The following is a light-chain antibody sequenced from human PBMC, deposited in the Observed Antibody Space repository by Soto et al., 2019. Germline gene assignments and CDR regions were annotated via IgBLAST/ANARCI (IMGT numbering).Light chain of an antibody. CDR1: QMFSTTY. J-gene: IGKJ2*01. Sequence: EIVLTQSPGTLSLSPGEGATLSCRASQMFSTTYLAWYQQKPGQAPRLLISGASSRATGIPDRFSGSGSGTDFPLTISSLEPEDFAVYYCLQYGSSVLYTFGQGTKLEMK. CDR3: LQYGSSVLYT. V-gene: IGKV3-20*01. CDR2: GAS.